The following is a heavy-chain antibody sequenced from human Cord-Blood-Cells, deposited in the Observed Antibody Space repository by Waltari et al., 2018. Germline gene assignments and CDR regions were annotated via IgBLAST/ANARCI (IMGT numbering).Heavy chain of an antibody. D-gene: IGHD3-10*01. CDR2: IKQDGSGK. V-gene: IGHV3-7*01. J-gene: IGHJ3*02. CDR1: GFTFSSYW. Sequence: EVQLVESGGGLVQPGGSLRLSCAASGFTFSSYWMSWVRQAPGKGLEWLANIKQDGSGKYDVDSVKCRFTIPRDNAKNSLYLQMNSLRAEDTAVYYCGRVRVLRGEDAFDIGGQGTIVTVSS. CDR3: GRVRVLRGEDAFDI.